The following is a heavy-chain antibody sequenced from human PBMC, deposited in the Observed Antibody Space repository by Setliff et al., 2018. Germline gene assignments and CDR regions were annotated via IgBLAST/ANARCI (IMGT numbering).Heavy chain of an antibody. J-gene: IGHJ6*03. CDR3: ARAPDSGTYYNLYPYYNDV. V-gene: IGHV4-61*09. CDR1: GGSITSGSNY. Sequence: PSETLSLTCTVSGGSITSGSNYWSWIRQPAGRELEWMGHIDPSGNTNYHPSLRSRVTISRDTSKNQFSLKLTSVTAADTAVYYCARAPDSGTYYNLYPYYNDVWGKGTTVTVSS. CDR2: IDPSGNT. D-gene: IGHD1-26*01.